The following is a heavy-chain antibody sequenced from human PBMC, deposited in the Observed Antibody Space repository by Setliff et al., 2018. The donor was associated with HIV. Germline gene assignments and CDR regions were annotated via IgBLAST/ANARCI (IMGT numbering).Heavy chain of an antibody. V-gene: IGHV4-34*01. CDR1: GGSFSNYY. D-gene: IGHD3-3*01. CDR2: IDHSGST. Sequence: PSETLSLTCAVYGGSFSNYYWTWIRQTPGEGLEWIGEIDHSGSTKYNPSLKSRVAISVDTSKNQFSLKVNSVTAADTAIYYCARGRQFTLWSAYMHMDVWGKGTSVTVSS. J-gene: IGHJ6*03. CDR3: ARGRQFTLWSAYMHMDV.